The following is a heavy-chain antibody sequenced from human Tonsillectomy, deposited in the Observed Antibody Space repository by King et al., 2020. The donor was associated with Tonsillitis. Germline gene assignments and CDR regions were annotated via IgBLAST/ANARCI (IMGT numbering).Heavy chain of an antibody. CDR2: ISNSGSDI. CDR3: FRGHYFDN. Sequence: VQLVVSGGGLVKPGGSLRLSCAASGFTLSNYYMSWIRQAPGKGLEGVSSISNSGSDIYSADSVKGRFTISRDNGKNSLYLQMNNLRVEDTAVYYCFRGHYFDNWGQGTLVTVSS. V-gene: IGHV3-11*01. D-gene: IGHD3-3*01. CDR1: GFTLSNYY. J-gene: IGHJ4*02.